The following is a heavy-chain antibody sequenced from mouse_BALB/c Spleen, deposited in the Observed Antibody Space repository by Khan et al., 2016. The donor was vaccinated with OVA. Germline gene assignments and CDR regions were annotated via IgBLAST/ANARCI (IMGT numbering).Heavy chain of an antibody. CDR2: INPSTGYT. D-gene: IGHD2-12*01. Sequence: QVQLKESGAELAKPGASVKMSCTASGYTFTTYWIHWVKQRSGQGLEWIGYINPSTGYTEYNQKFKDKATLTTDESSSAAYLQLSSLTSEDSAVYYCTRRGLYYLFAFWGQGTLLTVSA. CDR1: GYTFTTYW. V-gene: IGHV1-7*01. J-gene: IGHJ3*01. CDR3: TRRGLYYLFAF.